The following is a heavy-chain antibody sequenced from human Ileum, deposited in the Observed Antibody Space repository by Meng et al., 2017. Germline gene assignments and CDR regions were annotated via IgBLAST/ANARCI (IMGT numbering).Heavy chain of an antibody. CDR2: INHSGST. CDR3: ARGGPWFDP. J-gene: IGHJ5*02. CDR1: VRSFGSYY. Sequence: QLVLQQSGAGLWNPSETLFRTWPCYVRSFGSYYWAWIRQPPGKGLEWIGEINHSGSTNYNPSLKSRVTISVDTSKNQFSLKLSSVTAADTAVYYCARGGPWFDPWGQGTLVTVSS. V-gene: IGHV4-34*01.